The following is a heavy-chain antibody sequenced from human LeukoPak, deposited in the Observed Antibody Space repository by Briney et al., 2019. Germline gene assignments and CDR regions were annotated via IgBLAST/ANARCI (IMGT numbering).Heavy chain of an antibody. D-gene: IGHD3-16*01. CDR2: IYHSGST. Sequence: SETLSLTCAVSGGSISSGGYSWSWIRQPPGKGLEWIGYIYHSGSTYYNPSLKSRVTISVDRSKNQFSLKLSSVTAADTAVYYCASCLGGDQTFDYWGQGTLVTVSS. V-gene: IGHV4-30-2*01. CDR3: ASCLGGDQTFDY. J-gene: IGHJ4*02. CDR1: GGSISSGGYS.